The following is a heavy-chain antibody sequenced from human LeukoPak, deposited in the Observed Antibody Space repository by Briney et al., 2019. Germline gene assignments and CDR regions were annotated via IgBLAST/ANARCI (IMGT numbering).Heavy chain of an antibody. CDR3: ARDLQQLVSTAFDI. V-gene: IGHV1-69*13. D-gene: IGHD6-13*01. CDR1: VGTFSSYA. Sequence: SVEVSCKASVGTFSSYAIIWVRQDPAQGLEWMGGIIPIFGTANYAQKFQGRVTITADESTSTAYMELSSLRSEDTAVYYCARDLQQLVSTAFDIWGQGTMVTVSS. J-gene: IGHJ3*02. CDR2: IIPIFGTA.